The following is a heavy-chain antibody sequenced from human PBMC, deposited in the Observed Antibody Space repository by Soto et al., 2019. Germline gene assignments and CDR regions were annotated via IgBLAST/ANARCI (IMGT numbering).Heavy chain of an antibody. CDR3: ARAPVGLDTISYFDY. V-gene: IGHV4-30-4*08. Sequence: QLQESGPGLLKPSQTLSLTCSVSGAAVSGGGQYWNWVRQLPGKGLEWIGNIYNGGSTYYRPSLESRMHMSLDATRNHYSLRLTSVTAADTAVYFCARAPVGLDTISYFDYWGQGKLVTVSS. CDR1: GAAVSGGGQY. J-gene: IGHJ4*02. CDR2: IYNGGST. D-gene: IGHD3-3*01.